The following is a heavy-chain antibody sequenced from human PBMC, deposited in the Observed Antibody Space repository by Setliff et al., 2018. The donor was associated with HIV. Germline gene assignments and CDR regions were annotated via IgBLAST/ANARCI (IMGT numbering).Heavy chain of an antibody. Sequence: PGGSLRLSCAASGFTVSTYYMSWVRQAPGKGLEWVAVISYDGSGEYYADSVKGRFTISRDDARQSLYLQMDNVGVEDTAVYYCARARGIGNYHWDVWGTGTTVTVSS. CDR1: GFTVSTYY. CDR2: ISYDGSGE. D-gene: IGHD3-10*01. V-gene: IGHV3-30*03. CDR3: ARARGIGNYHWDV. J-gene: IGHJ6*04.